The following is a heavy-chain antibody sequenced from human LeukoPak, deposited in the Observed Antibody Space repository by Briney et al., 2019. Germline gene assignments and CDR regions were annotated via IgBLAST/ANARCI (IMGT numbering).Heavy chain of an antibody. D-gene: IGHD6-6*01. CDR1: GFTVSSKY. J-gene: IGHJ3*02. Sequence: GGSLRLSCEVSGFTVSSKYMSWVRQAPGKGLEGVSVIYSGGNTYYADSVKGRFTISRDNSKNTLCLQVSNLRAEDTAMYYCASPYTTSSFYAFDMWGQGTMVTVSS. CDR2: IYSGGNT. CDR3: ASPYTTSSFYAFDM. V-gene: IGHV3-66*02.